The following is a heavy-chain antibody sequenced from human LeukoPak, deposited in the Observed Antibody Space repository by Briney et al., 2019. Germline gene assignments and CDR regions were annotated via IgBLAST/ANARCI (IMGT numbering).Heavy chain of an antibody. Sequence: PGESLNIPCRGSGYTFTTYWIGWVRQIPGKGLEWMGIIYPGDSDNRYSASFQGQVTMSADKSINTANLQWSSLKASDTAMYYCARRRGCSSSSCPPDYWGQGTLVTVSS. J-gene: IGHJ4*02. CDR1: GYTFTTYW. D-gene: IGHD2-2*01. CDR3: ARRRGCSSSSCPPDY. CDR2: IYPGDSDN. V-gene: IGHV5-51*01.